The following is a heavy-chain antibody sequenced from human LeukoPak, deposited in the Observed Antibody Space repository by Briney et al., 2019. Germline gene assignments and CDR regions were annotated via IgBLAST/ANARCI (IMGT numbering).Heavy chain of an antibody. CDR1: GGSISSSSYY. V-gene: IGHV4-39*01. D-gene: IGHD3-22*01. Sequence: SETLSLTCPVSGGSISSSSYYWGWIRQPPGKGLEWIGSIYYSGSTYYNPSLKSRVTISVDTSKNQFSLKLSSVTAADTAVYYCARLYYDSSGYTLDYWGQGTLVTVSS. CDR3: ARLYYDSSGYTLDY. CDR2: IYYSGST. J-gene: IGHJ4*02.